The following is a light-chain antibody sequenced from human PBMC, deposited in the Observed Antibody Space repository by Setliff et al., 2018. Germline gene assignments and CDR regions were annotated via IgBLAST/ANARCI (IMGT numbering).Light chain of an antibody. J-gene: IGLJ3*02. V-gene: IGLV2-14*03. Sequence: SALAQPASVSGSPGQSITITCTGSSSDIGFSDYVSWYLHHPGKAPKLIISDVTKRPSGVPSRFSGSKSGYTASLTISGLQAEDEADYYCSSYTTSAALVFGGGTKVTVL. CDR3: SSYTTSAALV. CDR2: DVT. CDR1: SSDIGFSDY.